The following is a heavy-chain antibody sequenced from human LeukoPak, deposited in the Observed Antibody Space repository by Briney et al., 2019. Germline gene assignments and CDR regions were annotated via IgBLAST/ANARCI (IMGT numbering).Heavy chain of an antibody. CDR2: ISSSSSTI. J-gene: IGHJ4*02. V-gene: IGHV3-48*04. D-gene: IGHD5-24*01. CDR1: GFTFSSYS. Sequence: GGSPRLSCAASGFTFSSYSMNWVRQAPGKGLEWVSYISSSSSTIYYADSVKGRFTISRDNAKNSLYLQMNSLRAEDTAVYYCARRWPAFDYWGQGTLVTVSS. CDR3: ARRWPAFDY.